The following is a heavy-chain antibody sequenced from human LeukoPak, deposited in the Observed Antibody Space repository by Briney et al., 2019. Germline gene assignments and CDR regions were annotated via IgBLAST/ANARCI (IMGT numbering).Heavy chain of an antibody. Sequence: PGGSLRLSCAASGFTVSSNYMSWVRQAPGKGLEWVSVIYSGGSTYYADSVKGRFTISRDNSKNTLYLQTNSLRAEDTAVYYCASPSIAAALDYWGQGTLVTVSS. CDR3: ASPSIAAALDY. V-gene: IGHV3-66*02. CDR2: IYSGGST. J-gene: IGHJ4*02. D-gene: IGHD6-13*01. CDR1: GFTVSSNY.